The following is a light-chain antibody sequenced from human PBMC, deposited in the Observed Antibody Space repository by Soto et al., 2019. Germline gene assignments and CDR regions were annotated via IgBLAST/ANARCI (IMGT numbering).Light chain of an antibody. CDR3: QQYSSSPGT. CDR2: GAS. CDR1: QSASSSY. V-gene: IGKV3-20*01. J-gene: IGKJ1*01. Sequence: EIVLTQSPGTLSLSPGKRGTVSCRASQSASSSYLAWYQQKPGQAPRLLIYGASSRATGIPDRFSGSGSGTDFTLTISRLETDDFAVYYCQQYSSSPGTFGQGTKVEIK.